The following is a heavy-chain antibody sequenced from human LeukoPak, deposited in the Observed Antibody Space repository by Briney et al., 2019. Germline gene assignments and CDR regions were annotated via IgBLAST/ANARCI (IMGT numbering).Heavy chain of an antibody. D-gene: IGHD2-15*01. CDR3: ARRRGAVGEDFDY. CDR1: RCTFTGYY. J-gene: IGHJ4*02. CDR2: MNPNSGGT. Sequence: GASVTVSCKPSRCTFTGYYIHWVRLAPAPGLEGMGWMNPNSGGTNNAQKFQGRVTMTRDMTISTAYMELRRLRSDDTAVYYCARRRGAVGEDFDYWGQGTLVTVSS. V-gene: IGHV1-2*02.